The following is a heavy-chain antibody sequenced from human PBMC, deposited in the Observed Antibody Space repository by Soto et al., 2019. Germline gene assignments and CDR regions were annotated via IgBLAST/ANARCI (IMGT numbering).Heavy chain of an antibody. CDR2: IYTSGST. D-gene: IGHD3-10*01. J-gene: IGHJ5*02. Sequence: SQTLSLTCTVSGGSISSYYWSWIRQPAGKGLEWIGRIYTSGSTNYNPSLKSRVTMSVDTSKNQFSLKLSSVTAADTAVYYCARDSPGGAVLLWFGDEGDGWFDPWGQGTLVTVSS. V-gene: IGHV4-4*07. CDR3: ARDSPGGAVLLWFGDEGDGWFDP. CDR1: GGSISSYY.